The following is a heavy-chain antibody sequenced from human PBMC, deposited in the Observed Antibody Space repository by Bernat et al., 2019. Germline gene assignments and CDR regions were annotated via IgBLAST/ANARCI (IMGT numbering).Heavy chain of an antibody. V-gene: IGHV3-66*01. D-gene: IGHD3-3*01. CDR3: AGSPRCLEWCPDY. CDR2: IDSGGST. J-gene: IGHJ4*02. CDR1: GFTVSDNY. Sequence: EVQLVESGGGLVQPGGSLRLSCAASGFTVSDNYMSWVRQAPGEGLEWVSGIDSGGSTYYADSVKGRFTISRDNSKKTMYLQMNSLRAEDTAVYYCAGSPRCLEWCPDYWGQGTLVTVSS.